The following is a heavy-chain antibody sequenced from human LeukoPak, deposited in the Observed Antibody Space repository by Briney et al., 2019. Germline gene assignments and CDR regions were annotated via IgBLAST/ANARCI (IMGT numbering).Heavy chain of an antibody. J-gene: IGHJ5*02. CDR2: IKQDGSEK. CDR3: AREYSSSWYDWFDP. D-gene: IGHD6-13*01. CDR1: GFTFSSYW. Sequence: GGSLRLSCAASGFTFSSYWMSWVRQAPGKGLEWVANIKQDGSEKYYVDSVKGRFTISRDNAKNSLYLHMNSLRAEDTAVYYCAREYSSSWYDWFDPWGQGTLVTVSS. V-gene: IGHV3-7*03.